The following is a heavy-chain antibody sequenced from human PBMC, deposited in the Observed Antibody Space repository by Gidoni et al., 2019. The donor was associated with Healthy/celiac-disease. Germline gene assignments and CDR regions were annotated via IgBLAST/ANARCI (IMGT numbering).Heavy chain of an antibody. V-gene: IGHV3-30-3*01. CDR3: AREGGPSWSGGKNWFDP. Sequence: QVQLVESGGGVVQPGRSLRLSCAASGFTFSSYAMHWVRQAPGKGLEWVAVISYDGSNKYYADAVKGRFTISRDNSKNTLYLQMNSLGAEDTAVYYCAREGGPSWSGGKNWFDPWGQGTLVTVSS. D-gene: IGHD3-3*01. J-gene: IGHJ5*02. CDR2: ISYDGSNK. CDR1: GFTFSSYA.